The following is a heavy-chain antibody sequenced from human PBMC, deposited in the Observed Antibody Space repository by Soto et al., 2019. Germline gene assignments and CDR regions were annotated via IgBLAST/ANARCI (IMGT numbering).Heavy chain of an antibody. J-gene: IGHJ6*02. D-gene: IGHD4-4*01. Sequence: QVKLVESGGGVVQPGRSLRLSCAASGFTFSSYGMHWVRQAPCNVLDWVAVKWYDGNNKYYADSMKGRFTISRDNSKNTLYLQMISLRAEDTAVYYCARDLLAKTLYSVPSCSSYYGLDVWGQGSTVTVCS. CDR1: GFTFSSYG. CDR2: KWYDGNNK. V-gene: IGHV3-33*01. CDR3: ARDLLAKTLYSVPSCSSYYGLDV.